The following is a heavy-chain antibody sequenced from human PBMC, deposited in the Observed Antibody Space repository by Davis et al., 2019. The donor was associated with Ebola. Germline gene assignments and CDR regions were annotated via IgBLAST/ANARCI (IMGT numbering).Heavy chain of an antibody. D-gene: IGHD6-19*01. CDR3: ARTHSTGWDLTNWFDP. J-gene: IGHJ5*02. CDR2: INPNDGRT. CDR1: GYTFTNYY. Sequence: AASVKVSCKASGYTFTNYYMHWVRQAPGQGLEWMGMINPNDGRTIYAQKFQGRVTVTRDTSTTTVYMDLSSLRSEDTALYYCARTHSTGWDLTNWFDPWGRGTLVTVSS. V-gene: IGHV1-46*01.